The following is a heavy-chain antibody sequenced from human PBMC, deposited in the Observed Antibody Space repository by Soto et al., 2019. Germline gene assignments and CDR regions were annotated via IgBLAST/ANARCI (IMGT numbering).Heavy chain of an antibody. CDR3: ARVACSSTSCGFMDV. Sequence: GGSLRLSCAASGFTFSSYAMHWVRQAPGKGLEWVAVISYDGNNKYYADSVKGRFTISRDNSKNTLYLQMNSLRAEDTAVYYCARVACSSTSCGFMDVWGQGTTVTVSS. D-gene: IGHD2-2*01. V-gene: IGHV3-30-3*01. CDR2: ISYDGNNK. J-gene: IGHJ6*02. CDR1: GFTFSSYA.